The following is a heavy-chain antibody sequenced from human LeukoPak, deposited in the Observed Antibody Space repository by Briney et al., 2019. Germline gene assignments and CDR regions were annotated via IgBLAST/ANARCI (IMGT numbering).Heavy chain of an antibody. CDR1: GGSISSNY. V-gene: IGHV4-59*08. Sequence: SETLSLTCTVSGGSISSNYWSWIRQPPGKGLEWIGYINFSGITDQNPSLKSRVTISVDTSKNQFSLKLSSVTAADTAIYYCARYYYGSGSYQFDYWGQGTLVTVSS. J-gene: IGHJ4*02. D-gene: IGHD3-10*01. CDR2: INFSGIT. CDR3: ARYYYGSGSYQFDY.